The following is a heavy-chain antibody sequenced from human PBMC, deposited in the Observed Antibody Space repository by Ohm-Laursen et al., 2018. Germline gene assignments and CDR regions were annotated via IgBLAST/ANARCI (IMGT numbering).Heavy chain of an antibody. J-gene: IGHJ3*02. D-gene: IGHD3-10*01. CDR1: GFSLSTTGMC. V-gene: IGHV2-70*11. Sequence: TQTLTLTCTFSGFSLSTTGMCVTWIRQPPGKALEWLARLDWDDDKYYRTSLKTRLTISKDTSKNQVVLTMTNMDPVDTATYYCARSYYYGSGAAFDIWGQGTMVTVSS. CDR2: LDWDDDK. CDR3: ARSYYYGSGAAFDI.